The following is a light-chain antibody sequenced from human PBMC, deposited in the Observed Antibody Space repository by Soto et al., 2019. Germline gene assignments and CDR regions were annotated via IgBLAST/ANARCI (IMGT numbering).Light chain of an antibody. CDR1: SSNIGGNS. J-gene: IGLJ1*01. CDR2: DDD. CDR3: GSWDSSLSAYV. Sequence: QSAMTQPPSVSAAPGQRVTISCPGSSSNIGGNSVSWYQQLPGTAPKLLIYDDDKRPSGIPDRFSGSKSGTSATLGITGFQTGDEADYDCGSWDSSLSAYVFGTGTKLTVL. V-gene: IGLV1-51*01.